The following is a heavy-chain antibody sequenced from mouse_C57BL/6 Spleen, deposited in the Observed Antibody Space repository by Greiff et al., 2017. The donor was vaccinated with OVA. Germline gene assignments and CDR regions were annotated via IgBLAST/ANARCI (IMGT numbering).Heavy chain of an antibody. CDR2: IYPRSGNT. CDR1: GYTFTSYG. CDR3: ARRDYDEGTFDY. D-gene: IGHD2-4*01. V-gene: IGHV1-81*01. J-gene: IGHJ2*01. Sequence: LQESGAELARPGASVKLSCKASGYTFTSYGISWVKQRTGQGLEWIGEIYPRSGNTYYNEKFKGKATLTADKSSSTAYMELRSLTSEDSAVYFCARRDYDEGTFDYWGQGTTLTVSS.